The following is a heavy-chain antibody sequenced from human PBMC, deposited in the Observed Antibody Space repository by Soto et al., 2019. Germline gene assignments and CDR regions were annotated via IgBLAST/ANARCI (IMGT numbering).Heavy chain of an antibody. D-gene: IGHD2-8*02. J-gene: IGHJ3*02. Sequence: GGSLRLSCAASGFTCCSYDMSWVRQAPGKGLEWVSTILVGGSTHYPDSVKGRFTISRDNSKNTVFLQMNSLTAGDTAVYYCAKATATGGGAFDICGQGTVVTVS. CDR2: ILVGGST. CDR3: AKATATGGGAFDI. V-gene: IGHV3-23*01. CDR1: GFTCCSYD.